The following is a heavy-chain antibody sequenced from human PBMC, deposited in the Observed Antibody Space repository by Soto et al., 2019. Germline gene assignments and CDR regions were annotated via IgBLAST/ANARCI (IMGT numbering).Heavy chain of an antibody. J-gene: IGHJ5*02. CDR2: IIPIFVTA. CDR3: SRYYSVLLFYWFDP. Sequence: QVQLVQSGAEVKKPGSSVKVSCKASGGTFSSYAISWVRQAPGQGLEWMGGIIPIFVTANYAQKFQGRVTITADKSTSTDYMERSSLRSEDTAVYYCSRYYSVLLFYWFDPWGQGTLVTVSS. CDR1: GGTFSSYA. D-gene: IGHD3-3*01. V-gene: IGHV1-69*06.